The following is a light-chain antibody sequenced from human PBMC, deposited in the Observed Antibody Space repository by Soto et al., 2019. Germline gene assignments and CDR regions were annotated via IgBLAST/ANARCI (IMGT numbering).Light chain of an antibody. J-gene: IGKJ1*01. CDR1: QSISNW. Sequence: DIHMTQSRSTLPASARDRVTITCGASQSISNWLAWYQQKPGTAPKVLIYHASNLQSGVPSRFSGSGYGTDFSLTISSLQTEDFATYYCQQANSFPWTFGQGTKVDIK. V-gene: IGKV1-5*01. CDR3: QQANSFPWT. CDR2: HAS.